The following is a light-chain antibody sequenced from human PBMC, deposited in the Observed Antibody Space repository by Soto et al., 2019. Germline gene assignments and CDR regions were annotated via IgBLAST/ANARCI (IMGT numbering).Light chain of an antibody. CDR2: SAS. V-gene: IGKV1-9*01. CDR1: QALSNY. Sequence: DIQLTQSPSVLSASVGDTVTITCRASQALSNYLAWYQQKPGKAPDLLIYSASTLQSGVPSRFSGSGSETEFSLTIRALQPEDFATYYCQQLSGYPLTFGGGTKVDIK. J-gene: IGKJ4*01. CDR3: QQLSGYPLT.